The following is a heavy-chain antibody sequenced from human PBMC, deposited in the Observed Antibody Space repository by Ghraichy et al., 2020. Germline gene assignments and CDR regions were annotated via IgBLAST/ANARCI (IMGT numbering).Heavy chain of an antibody. J-gene: IGHJ4*02. D-gene: IGHD6-25*01. CDR2: INHSGST. CDR3: ARGRRILGYYFDY. CDR1: GGSFSGYY. V-gene: IGHV4-34*01. Sequence: SETLSLTCAVYGGSFSGYYWSWIRQPPGKGLEWIGEINHSGSTNYNPSLKSRVTISVDTSKNQFSLKLSSVTAADTAVYYCARGRRILGYYFDYWGQGTLVTVSS.